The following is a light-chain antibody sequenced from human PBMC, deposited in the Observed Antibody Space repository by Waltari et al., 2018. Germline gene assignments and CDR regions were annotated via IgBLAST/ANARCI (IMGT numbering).Light chain of an antibody. V-gene: IGKV2-28*01. CDR1: QSLLHSNGYNY. Sequence: IVMPPSPLSLPATPGEPASISCRSSQSLLHSNGYNYLDWYLQKPGQSPQLLIYLGSNRASGVPDRFSGSGSGTDFTLKISRVEAEDVGVYYCMQGLQTLYTFGQGTKLEI. J-gene: IGKJ2*01. CDR2: LGS. CDR3: MQGLQTLYT.